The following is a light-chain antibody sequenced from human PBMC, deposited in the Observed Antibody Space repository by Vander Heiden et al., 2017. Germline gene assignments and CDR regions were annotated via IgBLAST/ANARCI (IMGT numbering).Light chain of an antibody. Sequence: DIVIIHSADSLAVSLCERATIHCKSSQSVLYSSNNKNYLAWYQQKPGQPPKLLIYWASTRESGIPDRFSGSGSGTDFTLTISSLQAEDVAVYYCQQDDSTPLTFGGGTKVEIK. CDR3: QQDDSTPLT. V-gene: IGKV4-1*01. CDR1: QSVLYSSNNKNY. CDR2: WAS. J-gene: IGKJ4*01.